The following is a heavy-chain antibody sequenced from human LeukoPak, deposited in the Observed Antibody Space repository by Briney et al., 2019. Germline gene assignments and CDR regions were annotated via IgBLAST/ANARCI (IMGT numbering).Heavy chain of an antibody. J-gene: IGHJ4*02. D-gene: IGHD3-10*01. CDR2: IIPIFGTA. CDR3: AREVIYGSGSSRYFFDY. V-gene: IGHV1-69*06. Sequence: ASVKVSCKASGGTFSSYAISWVRQAPGQGLEWMGGIIPIFGTANYAQKFQGRVTITADKSTSTAYMELSSLRSEDTAVYYCAREVIYGSGSSRYFFDYWGQGTLVTVSS. CDR1: GGTFSSYA.